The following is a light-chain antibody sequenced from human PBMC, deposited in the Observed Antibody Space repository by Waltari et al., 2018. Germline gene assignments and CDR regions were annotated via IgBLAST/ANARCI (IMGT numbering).Light chain of an antibody. CDR2: AAS. Sequence: DIQMTQSPSSLSASVGDRVATTCRASQSVDNYLNWYRQRPGKAPELLIYAASSLQGGVPSRFTGSGYGTDFTLTISSLQSEDFATYYCQQSYSMPRTFGQGTKLEI. CDR3: QQSYSMPRT. J-gene: IGKJ2*01. V-gene: IGKV1-39*01. CDR1: QSVDNY.